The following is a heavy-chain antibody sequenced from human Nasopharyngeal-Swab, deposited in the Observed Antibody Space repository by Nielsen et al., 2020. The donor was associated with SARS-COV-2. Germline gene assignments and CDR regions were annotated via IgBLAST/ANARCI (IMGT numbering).Heavy chain of an antibody. CDR3: ARDEGAHNS. Sequence: SETLSLTCASSGDSVSNDRVAWNRIRQSPSRGLEWLGRTYYRSEWYNDYAVSVKSRITIKPDPSTNQFSLQLNSVTPEDKAVYYCARDEGAHNSWGQGTLVTVSS. J-gene: IGHJ4*02. CDR1: GDSVSNDRVA. D-gene: IGHD3-16*01. CDR2: TYYRSEWYN. V-gene: IGHV6-1*01.